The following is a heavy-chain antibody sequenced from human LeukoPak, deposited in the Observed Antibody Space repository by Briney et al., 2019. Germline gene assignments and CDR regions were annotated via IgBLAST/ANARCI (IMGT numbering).Heavy chain of an antibody. CDR1: GFTFSSYA. D-gene: IGHD3-10*01. CDR2: ISYDGSNK. Sequence: PGGSLRLSCAASGFTFSSYAMHWVRQAPGKGLEWVAVISYDGSNKYYADSVKGRFTISRDNSKNTLYLQMNSLRAEDTAVYYCARDLREGDYYGSGSYYPRHGAFDIWGEGTMVTVSS. J-gene: IGHJ3*02. CDR3: ARDLREGDYYGSGSYYPRHGAFDI. V-gene: IGHV3-30*04.